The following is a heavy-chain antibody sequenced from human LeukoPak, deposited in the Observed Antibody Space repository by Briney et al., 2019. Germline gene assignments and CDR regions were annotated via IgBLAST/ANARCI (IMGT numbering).Heavy chain of an antibody. Sequence: PGGSLRLSCAASGFTFSSYTMTWVRQAPGKGLEWVSVISGSGGTTYYADSVKGRFTISRDNSKNTVYLQMNSLRAEDTAVYYCAKGRTGYIPDYWGQGTLVTVSS. CDR2: ISGSGGTT. CDR1: GFTFSSYT. V-gene: IGHV3-23*01. CDR3: AKGRTGYIPDY. D-gene: IGHD6-13*01. J-gene: IGHJ4*02.